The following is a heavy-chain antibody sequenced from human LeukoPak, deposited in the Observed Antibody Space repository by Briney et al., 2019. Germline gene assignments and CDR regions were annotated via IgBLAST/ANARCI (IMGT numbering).Heavy chain of an antibody. J-gene: IGHJ4*02. CDR2: VYYSGST. CDR1: GGSLSDYY. CDR3: ARQPYCGDNSCYNFDY. V-gene: IGHV4-59*08. D-gene: IGHD2-15*01. Sequence: SETLSLTCTVSGGSLSDYYWSCIRQPPGKGLESIGYVYYSGSTHYNPSLKSRVTISVDTSKNQFSLKLSSVTAADTAVYYCARQPYCGDNSCYNFDYWGQGALVTVSS.